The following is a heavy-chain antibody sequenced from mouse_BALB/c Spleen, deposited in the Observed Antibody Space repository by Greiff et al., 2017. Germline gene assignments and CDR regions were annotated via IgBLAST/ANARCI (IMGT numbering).Heavy chain of an antibody. D-gene: IGHD2-4*01. V-gene: IGHV1-55*01. Sequence: QVQLQQPGAELVKPGTSVKLSCKASGYNFTSYWINWVKLRPGQGLEWIGDIYPGSGSTNYNEKFKSKATLTVDTSSSTAYMQLSSLASEDSALYYCARGGITTIFDYWGQGTTLTVSS. CDR1: GYNFTSYW. CDR3: ARGGITTIFDY. CDR2: IYPGSGST. J-gene: IGHJ2*01.